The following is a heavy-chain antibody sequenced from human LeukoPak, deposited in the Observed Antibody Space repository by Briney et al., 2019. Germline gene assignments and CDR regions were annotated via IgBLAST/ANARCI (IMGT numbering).Heavy chain of an antibody. Sequence: GASVKVSCKTSSYTFNSYGICWVRQAPGRGLQWVGWISMYQNKTNYSQMIQGRVTMTTDTSTTTAYMELRRLRSDDTAVYYCARGFGGPLDYWGQGTLVTVSS. CDR3: ARGFGGPLDY. CDR1: SYTFNSYG. CDR2: ISMYQNKT. V-gene: IGHV1-18*01. D-gene: IGHD3-10*01. J-gene: IGHJ4*02.